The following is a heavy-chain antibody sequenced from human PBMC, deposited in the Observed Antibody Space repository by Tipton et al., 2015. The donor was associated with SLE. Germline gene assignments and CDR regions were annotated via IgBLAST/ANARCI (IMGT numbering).Heavy chain of an antibody. J-gene: IGHJ4*02. CDR1: GGSISTSSYY. CDR3: ATQNTYYYDSSGVARGISLDN. V-gene: IGHV4-39*07. CDR2: IYYSGST. D-gene: IGHD3-22*01. Sequence: TLSLTCTVSGGSISTSSYYWGWIRQPPGKGLEWIGSIYYSGSTYNNPSLKSRVTISVDTSKNQFSLKLSSVTAADTAVYYCATQNTYYYDSSGVARGISLDNWGQGTLVTVSS.